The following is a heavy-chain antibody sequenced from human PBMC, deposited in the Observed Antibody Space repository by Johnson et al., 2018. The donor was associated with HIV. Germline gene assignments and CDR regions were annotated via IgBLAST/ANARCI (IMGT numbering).Heavy chain of an antibody. CDR2: IWYDGSNK. CDR3: ARDKGGIVGYDAFDI. J-gene: IGHJ3*02. D-gene: IGHD1-26*01. Sequence: VQLVESGGGVVQPGRSLRLSCAASGFTFSSYGMHWVRQAPGKGLAWVAVIWYDGSNKYYADSVKGRFTISRDNSKNTLYLQMNSLRAEDTAVYYCARDKGGIVGYDAFDIWGQGTMVTVSS. CDR1: GFTFSSYG. V-gene: IGHV3-33*01.